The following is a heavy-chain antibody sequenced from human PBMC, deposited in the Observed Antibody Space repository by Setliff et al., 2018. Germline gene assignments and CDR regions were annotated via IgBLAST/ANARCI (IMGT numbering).Heavy chain of an antibody. CDR3: ARDASTSDGRNAFDI. CDR1: GGSVGTDYNY. CDR2: IYTTWSS. V-gene: IGHV4-61*09. J-gene: IGHJ3*02. D-gene: IGHD2-2*01. Sequence: SETLSLTCTVSGGSVGTDYNYWSWIRQPAGKGLEWIGHIYTTWSSKYNPSLESRVTMSIDTSNSQFSLKLSSVTAADTAIYYCARDASTSDGRNAFDIWGQGTMVTVSS.